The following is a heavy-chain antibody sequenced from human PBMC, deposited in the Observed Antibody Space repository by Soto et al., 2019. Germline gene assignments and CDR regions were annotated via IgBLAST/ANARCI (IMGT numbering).Heavy chain of an antibody. D-gene: IGHD3-22*01. V-gene: IGHV1-2*02. CDR3: ARRLGSGYFNWFDP. CDR2: INPNSGGT. J-gene: IGHJ5*02. Sequence: AAVKVSCKASGYTFTGYYMHWVRQAPGQGLEWMGWINPNSGGTNYAQKFQGRVTMTRDTSISTAYMELSRLRSDDTAVYYCARRLGSGYFNWFDPWGQGTLVTVSS. CDR1: GYTFTGYY.